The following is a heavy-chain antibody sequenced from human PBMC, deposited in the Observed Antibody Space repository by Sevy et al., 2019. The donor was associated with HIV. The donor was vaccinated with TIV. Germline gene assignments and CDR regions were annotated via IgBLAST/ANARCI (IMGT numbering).Heavy chain of an antibody. J-gene: IGHJ6*02. CDR1: GASVRDGSYY. CDR2: IYFTGYS. D-gene: IGHD2-15*01. CDR3: ARGQGGSTYRYYYYGMDV. Sequence: SETLSLTCTVSGASVRDGSYYWTWIRQPPGKGLEWIGYIYFTGYSNYKPSLKSRVTISVDTSKNQFSLKLSSVTAADTAVYYCARGQGGSTYRYYYYGMDVWGQGTTVTVSS. V-gene: IGHV4-61*01.